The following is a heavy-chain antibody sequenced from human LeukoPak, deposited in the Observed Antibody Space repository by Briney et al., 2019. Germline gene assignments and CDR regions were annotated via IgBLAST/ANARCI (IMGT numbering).Heavy chain of an antibody. CDR1: GFTLRSYW. CDR3: ARGDPTVTTTGSGGLDI. CDR2: IKSDGSST. J-gene: IGHJ3*02. D-gene: IGHD4-17*01. V-gene: IGHV3-74*01. Sequence: SGGSQRLSCAASGFTLRSYWMHWVRLPPGKGLVWVSRIKSDGSSTSYADFVKGRFTISRDNAKNTLYLQMNSLRAEDTAVYYCARGDPTVTTTGSGGLDIWGQGTMVTVSS.